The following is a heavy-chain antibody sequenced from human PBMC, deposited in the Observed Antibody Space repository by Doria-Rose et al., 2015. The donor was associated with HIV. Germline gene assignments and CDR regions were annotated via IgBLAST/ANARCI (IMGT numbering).Heavy chain of an antibody. CDR1: GVSLSSPGMG. J-gene: IGHJ4*02. Sequence: QVTLKESSPVLVKPTETLTLTCTVSGVSLSSPGMGVSWIRQPPGRALEWLANIFSDDERSYKTSLKSRLTISRGTSKSQVVLTMTDMGPVDTATYYCARIKSSRWYHKYYFDFWGQGTLVIVSA. CDR3: ARIKSSRWYHKYYFDF. CDR2: IFSDDER. D-gene: IGHD6-13*01. V-gene: IGHV2-26*01.